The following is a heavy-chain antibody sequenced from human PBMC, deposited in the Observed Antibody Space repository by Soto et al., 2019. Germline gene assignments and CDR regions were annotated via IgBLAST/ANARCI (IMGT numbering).Heavy chain of an antibody. CDR1: GGTFKNNG. CDR2: IIPVFGTT. Sequence: ASVKVSCKAPGGTFKNNGISWVRQAPGQGLEWMGGIIPVFGTTNYAQKLQGRVTMTTDTSTSTAYMELRSLRSDDTAVYYCARGMDYYDSSGYYYGYWGQGTLVTVSS. V-gene: IGHV1-18*01. CDR3: ARGMDYYDSSGYYYGY. D-gene: IGHD3-22*01. J-gene: IGHJ4*02.